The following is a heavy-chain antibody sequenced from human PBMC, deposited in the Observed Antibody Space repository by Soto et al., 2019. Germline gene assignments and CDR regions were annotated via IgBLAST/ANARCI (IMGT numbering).Heavy chain of an antibody. CDR1: GYTFTSYG. CDR3: ARPDCSSTSCLDAFDI. V-gene: IGHV1-18*01. D-gene: IGHD2-2*01. Sequence: GASVKVSCKASGYTFTSYGISWVRQAPGQGLEWMGWISAYNGNTNYAQKLQGRVTMSTDTSTSTAYMELRSLRSDDTAVYYCARPDCSSTSCLDAFDIWGQGTMVTVSS. CDR2: ISAYNGNT. J-gene: IGHJ3*02.